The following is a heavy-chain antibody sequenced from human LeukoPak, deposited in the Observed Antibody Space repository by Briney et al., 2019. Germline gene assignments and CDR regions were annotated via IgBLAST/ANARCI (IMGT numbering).Heavy chain of an antibody. D-gene: IGHD5-24*01. J-gene: IGHJ4*02. Sequence: SQTLSLTCTVSGGSISSGADYWRWIRQHPGKGLEWIGYISYSGSTYYNPSLKTRLTIPVDTSKNQFSLKLDSVTAADTAFYYCARAGMATVFDFWGRGTLVTVSS. CDR1: GGSISSGADY. CDR3: ARAGMATVFDF. CDR2: ISYSGST. V-gene: IGHV4-31*03.